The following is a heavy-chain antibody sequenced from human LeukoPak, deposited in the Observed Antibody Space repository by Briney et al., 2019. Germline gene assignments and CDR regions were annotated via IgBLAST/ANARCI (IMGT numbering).Heavy chain of an antibody. CDR1: GFTFSSYN. J-gene: IGHJ4*02. D-gene: IGHD6-19*01. CDR3: ARDPGTVADPYFDY. CDR2: ISSSSGHI. V-gene: IGHV3-21*01. Sequence: TGGSLRLSCAASGFTFSSYNMNWLRQPPGKGLEWVSSISSSSGHIHYADSVKGRFTISRDNANNSLYLQMNSLRDEDTAVYYCARDPGTVADPYFDYWGQGSLVTVSS.